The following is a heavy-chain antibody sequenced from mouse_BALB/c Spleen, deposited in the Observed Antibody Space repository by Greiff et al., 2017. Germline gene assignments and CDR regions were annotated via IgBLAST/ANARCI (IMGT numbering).Heavy chain of an antibody. CDR3: TRWGYGSSSYYAMDY. D-gene: IGHD1-1*01. V-gene: IGHV1S81*02. CDR1: GYTFTSYY. J-gene: IGHJ4*01. CDR2: INPSNGGT. Sequence: QVQLQHSGAELVKPGASVKLSCKASGYTFTSYYMYWVKQRPGQGLEWIGEINPSNGGTNFNEKFKSKATLTVDKSSSTAYMQLSSLTSEDSAVYYCTRWGYGSSSYYAMDYWGQGTSVTVSS.